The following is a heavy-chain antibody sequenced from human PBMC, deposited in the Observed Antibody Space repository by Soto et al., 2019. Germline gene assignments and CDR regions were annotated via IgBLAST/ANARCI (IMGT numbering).Heavy chain of an antibody. CDR3: ARRVRGGSEYFDY. V-gene: IGHV4-61*01. CDR2: IYYTGST. J-gene: IGHJ4*02. Sequence: QVQLQESGPGLVKPSETLSLTCTVSGDSISTGNSISSYFWSWIRQPPGKGLERIGYIYYTGSTNYPPSLKSRVTISLDTSKNQYSLRLTSVTAADTAVYFCARRVRGGSEYFDYWGQGTLVTVSS. D-gene: IGHD3-10*01. CDR1: GDSISTGNSISSYF.